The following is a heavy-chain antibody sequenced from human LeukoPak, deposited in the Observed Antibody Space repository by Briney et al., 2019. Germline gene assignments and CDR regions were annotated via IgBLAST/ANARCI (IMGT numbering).Heavy chain of an antibody. J-gene: IGHJ6*03. D-gene: IGHD4-11*01. CDR3: ARDDYSNYYMDV. Sequence: GGSLRLSCAASGFTFSSYSMSWVRQAPGKGLEWVSSISSSSSYIYYADSVKGRFTISRDNAKNSLYLQMNSLRAEDTAVYYCARDDYSNYYMDVWGKGTTVTVSS. CDR2: ISSSSSYI. V-gene: IGHV3-21*01. CDR1: GFTFSSYS.